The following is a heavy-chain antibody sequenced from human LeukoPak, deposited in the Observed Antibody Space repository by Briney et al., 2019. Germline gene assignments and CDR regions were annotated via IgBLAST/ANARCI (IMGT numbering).Heavy chain of an antibody. V-gene: IGHV1-69*01. Sequence: SVKVSCKASGGTFSSYAISLVRQAPGQGLEWMGGIIPIFGTANYAQKFQGRVTITADESTSTAYMELSSLRSEDTAVYYCAMGLGYCSGGSCYYNWFDPWGQGTLVTVSS. CDR2: IIPIFGTA. CDR1: GGTFSSYA. CDR3: AMGLGYCSGGSCYYNWFDP. D-gene: IGHD2-15*01. J-gene: IGHJ5*02.